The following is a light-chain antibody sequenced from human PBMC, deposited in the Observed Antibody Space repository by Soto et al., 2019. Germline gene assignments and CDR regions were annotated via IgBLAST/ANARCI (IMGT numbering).Light chain of an antibody. Sequence: DIVMTQSPLSLPVTPGEPASISCRSSQSHLHSNGYNYLDWYLQKPGQSPQLLIYLGSNRASGVPDRFSGSGSGTDFTLKISRVEAEDVGVYYCMQALQTPITFGQGTRLEIK. J-gene: IGKJ5*01. V-gene: IGKV2-28*01. CDR3: MQALQTPIT. CDR2: LGS. CDR1: QSHLHSNGYNY.